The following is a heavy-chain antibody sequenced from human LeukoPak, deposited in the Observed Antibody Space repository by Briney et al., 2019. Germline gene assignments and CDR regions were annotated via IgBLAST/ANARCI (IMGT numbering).Heavy chain of an antibody. CDR2: ISAYNGNT. CDR1: GYTFTSYG. CDR3: ARAEFIIMVRGVIIIPPDY. V-gene: IGHV1-18*01. D-gene: IGHD3-10*01. J-gene: IGHJ4*02. Sequence: ASVKVSCKASGYTFTSYGISWVRQAPGQGLEWMGWISAYNGNTNYAQKLLGRVTMTTDTSTSTAYMELRSLRSDDTAVYYCARAEFIIMVRGVIIIPPDYWGQGTLVTVSS.